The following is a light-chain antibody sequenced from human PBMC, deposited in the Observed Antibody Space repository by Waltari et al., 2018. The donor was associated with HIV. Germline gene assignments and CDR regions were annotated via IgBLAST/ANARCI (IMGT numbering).Light chain of an antibody. J-gene: IGLJ2*01. Sequence: QSALPQPASVSGSPGQSITLSCTGTSSDVGRYRFVSWYQLHPGKAPKLIIYEDNKRPSVVSDRFSGSKSGYTASLTISGLQAEDEADYCCWSYAGSSTIIFGGGTKLTVL. CDR1: SSDVGRYRF. CDR3: WSYAGSSTII. V-gene: IGLV2-23*01. CDR2: EDN.